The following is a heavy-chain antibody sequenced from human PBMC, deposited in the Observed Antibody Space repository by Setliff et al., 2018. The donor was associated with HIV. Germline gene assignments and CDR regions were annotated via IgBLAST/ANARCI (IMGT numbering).Heavy chain of an antibody. J-gene: IGHJ3*01. Sequence: PSETLSLTCTVSGGSISSYSYFWGWVRQPPGKGLEWIGEINHSGSTNYNPSLKTRVTIMVDTSKHQFSLKLSSVTAADTAVYYCARVQMAYAAFDVWGQGTMVTVSS. CDR1: GGSISSYSYF. CDR2: INHSGST. V-gene: IGHV4-39*07. D-gene: IGHD4-17*01. CDR3: ARVQMAYAAFDV.